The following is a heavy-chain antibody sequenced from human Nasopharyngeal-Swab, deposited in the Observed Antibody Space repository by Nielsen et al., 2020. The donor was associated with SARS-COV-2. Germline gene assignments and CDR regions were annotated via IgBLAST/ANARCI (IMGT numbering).Heavy chain of an antibody. CDR2: IYWDDDK. D-gene: IGHD2-2*01. CDR1: GFSLSTSGVG. Sequence: SGPTLVKPPQTLTLTCTFSGFSLSTSGVGVGWIRQPPGKALEWLALIYWDDDKRYSPSLNSRHTIPKDTSKNQVVLTMTNMDPVDTATNYCAHTRAWGYQPTYRTTNWFDPWGQGTLVTVSS. J-gene: IGHJ5*02. CDR3: AHTRAWGYQPTYRTTNWFDP. V-gene: IGHV2-5*02.